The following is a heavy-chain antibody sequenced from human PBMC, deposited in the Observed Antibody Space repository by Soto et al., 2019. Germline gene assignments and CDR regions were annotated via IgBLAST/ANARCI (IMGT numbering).Heavy chain of an antibody. CDR2: ISAYNGNT. J-gene: IGHJ4*02. V-gene: IGHV1-18*01. CDR3: ARDRGSYALDY. D-gene: IGHD1-26*01. CDR1: GYTFTSYG. Sequence: ASVKVSCKASGYTFTSYGFIWVRQAPGQGLEWMGWISAYNGNTNYAQKVQGRVTMTTDTSTTTAYMELGSLRSDDTAVYYCARDRGSYALDYWGQGTLVTVSS.